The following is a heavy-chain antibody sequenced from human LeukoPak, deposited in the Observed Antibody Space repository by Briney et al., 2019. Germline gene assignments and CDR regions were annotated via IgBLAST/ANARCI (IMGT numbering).Heavy chain of an antibody. CDR1: GLTFTSAW. CDR3: TTGGGARPLRYYFDP. CDR2: IKSKADGGAL. V-gene: IGHV3-15*05. J-gene: IGHJ5*02. Sequence: GGSLRLSCAASGLTFTSAWMYWIRQAPGKGLEWVARIKSKADGGALDYAAPVKGRFTISRDDPRATLYLQMDSVRTEDTAVYYCTTGGGARPLRYYFDPWGQGTLVTVSS. D-gene: IGHD3-9*01.